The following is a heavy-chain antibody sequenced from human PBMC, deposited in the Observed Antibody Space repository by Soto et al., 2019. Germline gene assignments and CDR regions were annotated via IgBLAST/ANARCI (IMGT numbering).Heavy chain of an antibody. J-gene: IGHJ4*02. CDR3: ARSSSGHCSGGSCYSSSPFDY. V-gene: IGHV1-2*04. CDR2: INPNSGGT. CDR1: GYTFTGYY. D-gene: IGHD2-15*01. Sequence: ASVKVSCTASGYTFTGYYMHWVRQAPGQGLEWMGWINPNSGGTNYAQKFQGWVTMTRDTSISTAYMELSRLRSDDTAVYYCARSSSGHCSGGSCYSSSPFDYWGQGTLVTVSS.